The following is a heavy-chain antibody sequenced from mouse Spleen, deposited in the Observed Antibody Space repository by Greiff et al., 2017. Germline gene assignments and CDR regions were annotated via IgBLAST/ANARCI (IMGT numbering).Heavy chain of an antibody. CDR3: ARSWDY. Sequence: VQLQQSGAELVKFGASVKISCKASGYAFSGYWMNWVKQRPGKGLEWIGQLYPGDGNTNYNGKFKGKATLTADKSSSTAYMQLSSLTSEDSAVYFCARSWDYWGQGTSVTVSS. CDR2: LYPGDGNT. V-gene: IGHV1-80*01. CDR1: GYAFSGYW. J-gene: IGHJ4*01.